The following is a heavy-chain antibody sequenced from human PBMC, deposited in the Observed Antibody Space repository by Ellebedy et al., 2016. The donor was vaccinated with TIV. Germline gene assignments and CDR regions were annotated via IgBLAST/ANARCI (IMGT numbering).Heavy chain of an antibody. CDR2: ISGSGDDT. D-gene: IGHD2-21*01. Sequence: GGSLRLXXAASGFTFSYYAMVWVRLTPGKGLEWVAGISGSGDDTYYVDFVKGRFSISRDNSKGTLYLQMNSLRAEDTATYYCARGGESYWVPKGDYWGQGTLVTVSS. V-gene: IGHV3-23*01. CDR1: GFTFSYYA. J-gene: IGHJ4*02. CDR3: ARGGESYWVPKGDY.